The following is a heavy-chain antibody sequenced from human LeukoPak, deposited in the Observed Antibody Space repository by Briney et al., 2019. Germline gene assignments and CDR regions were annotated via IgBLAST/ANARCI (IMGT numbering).Heavy chain of an antibody. CDR3: ARGNWNDPDLEY. CDR1: GDSVSSNSGA. J-gene: IGHJ4*02. V-gene: IGHV6-1*01. D-gene: IGHD1-1*01. CDR2: TYYRSKWYN. Sequence: PSQTLSLTCAISGDSVSSNSGAWNWIRQSPSRGLEWLGRTYYRSKWYNDYAVSVRSRITINPDTSKNQFSLQLKSVTPEDTAVYYCARGNWNDPDLEYWGQGTLVTVSS.